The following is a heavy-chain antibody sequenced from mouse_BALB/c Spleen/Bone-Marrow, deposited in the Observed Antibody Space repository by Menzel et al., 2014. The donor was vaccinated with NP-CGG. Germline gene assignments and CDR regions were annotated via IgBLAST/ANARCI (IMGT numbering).Heavy chain of an antibody. D-gene: IGHD4-1*01. CDR3: ARSGFDY. CDR2: INPSTGYT. CDR1: DYTFTSYW. V-gene: IGHV1-7*01. Sequence: QVHVKQSGAELAKPGASVKMSCKASDYTFTSYWMHWVKRRPGQGLEWIGYINPSTGYTAYNQKFKDKATLTADKSSSTAYMQLSSLTSEDSAVYYCARSGFDYWGQGTTFTVSS. J-gene: IGHJ2*01.